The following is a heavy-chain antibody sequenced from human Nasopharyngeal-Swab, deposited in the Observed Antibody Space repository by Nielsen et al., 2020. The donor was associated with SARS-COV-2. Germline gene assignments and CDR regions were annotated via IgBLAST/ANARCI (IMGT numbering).Heavy chain of an antibody. J-gene: IGHJ4*02. CDR3: TRCGGGCYSGRDY. V-gene: IGHV3-73*01. CDR2: VRRKGNNYAT. D-gene: IGHD2-15*01. Sequence: GESLRLSCAASGFTFSDSAIHWVRQASGKGLEWVGRVRRKGNNYATAYSASVKGRFIIFRDDPTNTAYLQMNSLKTEATAMYYCTRCGGGCYSGRDYWGQGTLVTVSS. CDR1: GFTFSDSA.